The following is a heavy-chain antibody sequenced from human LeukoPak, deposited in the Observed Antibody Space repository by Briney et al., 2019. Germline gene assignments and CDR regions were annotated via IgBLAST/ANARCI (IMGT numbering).Heavy chain of an antibody. Sequence: GRSLRLSCAASGSTFSSYAMHWVRQAPGKGLEWVAVISYDGSNKYYADSVKGRFTISRDNAKNTLYLQMNSPRAEDTAVYYCGRGFSIVPAGIPDYWGLGTLVTVSS. J-gene: IGHJ4*02. D-gene: IGHD2-2*02. CDR3: GRGFSIVPAGIPDY. V-gene: IGHV3-30-3*01. CDR2: ISYDGSNK. CDR1: GSTFSSYA.